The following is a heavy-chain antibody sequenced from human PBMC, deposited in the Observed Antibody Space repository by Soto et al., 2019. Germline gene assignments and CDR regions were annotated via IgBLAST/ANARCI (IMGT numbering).Heavy chain of an antibody. J-gene: IGHJ4*02. D-gene: IGHD5-12*01. CDR2: IYHSGST. CDR1: GGSISSSNW. Sequence: QVQLQESGPGLVKPSGTLSLTCAVSGGSISSSNWWSWVRQPPGKGLEWIGEIYHSGSTNYNPSLKSRVTIXADTSXXQFSLKLSSVTAADTAVYYCARDGVGGSGYDTLDYWGQGTLVTVSS. V-gene: IGHV4-4*02. CDR3: ARDGVGGSGYDTLDY.